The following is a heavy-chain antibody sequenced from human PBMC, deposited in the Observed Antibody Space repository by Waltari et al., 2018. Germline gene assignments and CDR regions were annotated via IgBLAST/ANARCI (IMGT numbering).Heavy chain of an antibody. Sequence: QVQLVQSGAEVKKPGASVKVSCKASGYTFTGYYMHWVRQAPGQGLEWMGWINPNSGGTNYAQKFQGRVNMTRDTSISTAYLEVSRLRSDDTAVYYCARERVLATTTDHYYYYGMDVWGQGTTVTVSS. V-gene: IGHV1-2*02. D-gene: IGHD1-26*01. CDR1: GYTFTGYY. CDR2: INPNSGGT. CDR3: ARERVLATTTDHYYYYGMDV. J-gene: IGHJ6*02.